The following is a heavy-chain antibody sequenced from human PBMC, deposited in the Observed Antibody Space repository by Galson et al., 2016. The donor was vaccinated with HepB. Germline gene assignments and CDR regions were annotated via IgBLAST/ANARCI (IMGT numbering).Heavy chain of an antibody. Sequence: TLSLTCTFSGGAINSGSYFWTWVRQRAGKGLEWIVRVPASGSTNYNPSPKSLVIVSIDTSKNQFSLRLSYVTAADTAVYYCARGVAARQDYFYGMDVWGKGTTVTVSS. CDR2: VPASGST. CDR1: GGAINSGSYF. CDR3: ARGVAARQDYFYGMDV. V-gene: IGHV4-61*02. D-gene: IGHD6-6*01. J-gene: IGHJ6*04.